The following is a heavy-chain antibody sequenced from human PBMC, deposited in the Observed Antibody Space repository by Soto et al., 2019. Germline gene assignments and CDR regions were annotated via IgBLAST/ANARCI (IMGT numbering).Heavy chain of an antibody. CDR3: AKGDDILTGYSHDWYGMDV. J-gene: IGHJ6*02. CDR2: ISYDGSNK. Sequence: PGGSLRLSCAASRFTFSSYTMHWVRQAPGKGLEWVAVISYDGSNKYYADSVKGRFTISRDNSKNTLYLQMNSLRAEDTAVYYCAKGDDILTGYSHDWYGMDVWGQGTTVTVSS. CDR1: RFTFSSYT. D-gene: IGHD3-9*01. V-gene: IGHV3-30-3*01.